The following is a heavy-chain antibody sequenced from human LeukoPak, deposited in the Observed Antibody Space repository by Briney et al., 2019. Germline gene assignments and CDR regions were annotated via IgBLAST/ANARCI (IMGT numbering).Heavy chain of an antibody. CDR3: AKADSDYYDSRSYFDY. CDR1: GFTFDDYA. J-gene: IGHJ4*02. CDR2: ISWNSGSI. V-gene: IGHV3-9*01. D-gene: IGHD3-22*01. Sequence: PGRSLRLSCAASGFTFDDYAMHWVRQAPGKGLEWVSGISWNSGSIGYADSVKGRFTISRDNAKNSLYLQMNSLRAEDTALYYCAKADSDYYDSRSYFDYWGQGILVTVSS.